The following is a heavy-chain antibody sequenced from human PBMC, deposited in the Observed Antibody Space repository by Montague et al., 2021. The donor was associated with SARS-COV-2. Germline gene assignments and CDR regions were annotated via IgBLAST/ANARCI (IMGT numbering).Heavy chain of an antibody. CDR1: GASIGSDYYS. CDR3: ARQHEDSWYYFDY. J-gene: IGHJ4*02. Sequence: TLSLTCTVSGASIGSDYYSWTWIRRLPGKGLEWIGYILYSGGTYYSPSLKSRITISIDTSNNQFSLNLSSVTAADTAVYYCARQHEDSWYYFDYWGQGTLVTVSS. CDR2: ILYSGGT. V-gene: IGHV4-31*03. D-gene: IGHD6-13*01.